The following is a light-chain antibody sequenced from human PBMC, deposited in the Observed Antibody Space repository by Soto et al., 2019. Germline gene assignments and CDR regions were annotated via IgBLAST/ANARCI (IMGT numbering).Light chain of an antibody. J-gene: IGKJ5*01. CDR1: QGISSA. CDR3: QQLNSYPIT. V-gene: IGKV1-13*02. CDR2: DAS. Sequence: AIELTQSPSSLAASLGDRVTITCRASQGISSALAWYQQKPGKAPKLLIYDASSLQSGVPSRFSGSGSGTDFTLTISSLQPEDFATYYCQQLNSYPITFGQGTRLEIK.